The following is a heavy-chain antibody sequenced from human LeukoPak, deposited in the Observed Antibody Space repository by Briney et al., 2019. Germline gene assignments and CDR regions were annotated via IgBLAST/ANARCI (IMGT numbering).Heavy chain of an antibody. D-gene: IGHD5-18*01. CDR1: GYTFTSYY. CDR2: INPSGGST. Sequence: ASVKVSCKASGYTFTSYYMHWVRQAPGQGLEWMGIINPSGGSTSYAQKFQGRVTMTRDTSTSTVYMELSSLRSEDTAVYYCARGGYSYGFYYYYYYMDVWGQGTVVTVSS. V-gene: IGHV1-46*01. CDR3: ARGGYSYGFYYYYYYMDV. J-gene: IGHJ6*03.